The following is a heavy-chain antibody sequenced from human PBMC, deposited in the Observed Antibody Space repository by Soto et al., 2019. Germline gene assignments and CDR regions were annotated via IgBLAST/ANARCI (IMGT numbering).Heavy chain of an antibody. CDR2: MSHSGGT. V-gene: IGHV4-34*01. Sequence: QVQLQQWGAGLLQPSETLSLTCAVYGGFVSSGNYYWSWIRQPPGKGLEWIGEMSHSGGTHFNPSLKRRVTISVDTSKNQFSLKMSSVTAADTALYYCARVERGTATTVVDAFDIWGPGTMVTVSS. J-gene: IGHJ3*02. D-gene: IGHD1-1*01. CDR3: ARVERGTATTVVDAFDI. CDR1: GGFVSSGNYY.